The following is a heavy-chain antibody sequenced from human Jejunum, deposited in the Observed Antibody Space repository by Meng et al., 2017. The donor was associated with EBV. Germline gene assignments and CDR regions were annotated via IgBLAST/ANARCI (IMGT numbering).Heavy chain of an antibody. CDR2: IYHGGGT. V-gene: IGHV4-4*02. CDR1: GGSISDNDW. J-gene: IGHJ4*02. D-gene: IGHD3-22*01. Sequence: QVQLQESGPRLENPSGXLSLTCVVSGGSISDNDWGSWVRQPPGKGLEWLGEIYHGGGTNYNPSLESRVTISVDKSKNRFSLKLNSVTVADTAVYYCAGNGYYALEYWGPGILVTVSS. CDR3: AGNGYYALEY.